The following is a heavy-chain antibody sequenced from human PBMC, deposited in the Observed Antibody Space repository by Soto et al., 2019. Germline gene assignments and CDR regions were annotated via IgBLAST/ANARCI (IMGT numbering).Heavy chain of an antibody. J-gene: IGHJ5*02. V-gene: IGHV3-23*01. CDR1: GFTFSSYA. CDR3: AKDSSSSWWYNWFDP. D-gene: IGHD6-13*01. Sequence: GGSLRLSCAASGFTFSSYAMSWVRQAPGKGLEWVSAISGSGGSTYYADSVKGRFTISRDNSKNTLYLQMNSLRAEDTAVYYCAKDSSSSWWYNWFDPWGQGTLVTRLL. CDR2: ISGSGGST.